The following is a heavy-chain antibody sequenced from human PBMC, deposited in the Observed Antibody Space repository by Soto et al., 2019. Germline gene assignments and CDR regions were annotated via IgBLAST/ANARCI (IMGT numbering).Heavy chain of an antibody. CDR2: VYYGAST. V-gene: IGHV4-59*01. J-gene: IGHJ3*02. CDR1: GGSISSNY. D-gene: IGHD2-15*01. Sequence: PSETLSLTCTVSGGSISSNYWTWIRQPPGRGLEWLGYVYYGASTNYNASLKSRITMSVDTSKKEFSLKLNSVTATDTAFYYCARGVRASRGHRSFDIWGQGTMVTVSS. CDR3: ARGVRASRGHRSFDI.